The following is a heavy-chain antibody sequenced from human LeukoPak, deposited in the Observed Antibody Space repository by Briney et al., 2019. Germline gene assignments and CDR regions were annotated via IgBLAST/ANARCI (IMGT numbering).Heavy chain of an antibody. CDR2: INHSGSI. V-gene: IGHV4-34*01. CDR1: GGSFSGYY. J-gene: IGHJ4*02. D-gene: IGHD6-13*01. CDR3: ARGRGIAAAGHDY. Sequence: SETLSLTCAVYGGSFSGYYWSWIRQPPGKGLEWIGEINHSGSINYNPSLKSRVTISVDTSKNQFSLKLSSVTAADTAVYYCARGRGIAAAGHDYWGQGTLVTVSS.